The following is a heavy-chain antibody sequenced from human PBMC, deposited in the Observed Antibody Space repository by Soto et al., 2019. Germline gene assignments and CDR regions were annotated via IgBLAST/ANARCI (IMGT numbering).Heavy chain of an antibody. D-gene: IGHD3-3*01. V-gene: IGHV3-11*01. Sequence: QVQLVESGGGLVKPGGSLRLSCAASGFTFSDYYMSWVRQAPGKGLEWVSYISSSGNTTHYADSVKGRFTVSRDNAKNSLYLQMNSLRADDTAVYYCARDFSSHYDFGSGYSGGLGFWGHGTLVTVSS. CDR1: GFTFSDYY. CDR2: ISSSGNTT. CDR3: ARDFSSHYDFGSGYSGGLGF. J-gene: IGHJ4*01.